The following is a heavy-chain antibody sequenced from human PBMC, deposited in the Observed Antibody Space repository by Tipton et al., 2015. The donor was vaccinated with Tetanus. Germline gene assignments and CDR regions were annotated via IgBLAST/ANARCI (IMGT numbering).Heavy chain of an antibody. CDR2: IKQDGSEK. J-gene: IGHJ4*02. D-gene: IGHD6-19*01. CDR3: ARYAAVAGTWYFDY. Sequence: SLRLSCAASGFTFSSYWMSWVRQAPGKGLEWVANIKQDGSEKYYGDSVKGRFTISRDNAKNSLYLQMNSLRAEDTAVYYCARYAAVAGTWYFDYWGQGTLVTVSS. CDR1: GFTFSSYW. V-gene: IGHV3-7*01.